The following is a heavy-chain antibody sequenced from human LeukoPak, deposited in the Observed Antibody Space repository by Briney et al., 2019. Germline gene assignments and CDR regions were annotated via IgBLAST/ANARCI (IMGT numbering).Heavy chain of an antibody. Sequence: GGSLRLSCAASGFTVSSNYMSWVRQAPGKGLEWVSVIYSGGSTYYADSVKGRFTISRDNSKNTLYLQMNSLRAEGTAVYYCAREGVGDRNWFDPWGQGTLVTVSS. CDR2: IYSGGST. D-gene: IGHD2-15*01. CDR3: AREGVGDRNWFDP. CDR1: GFTVSSNY. V-gene: IGHV3-66*01. J-gene: IGHJ5*02.